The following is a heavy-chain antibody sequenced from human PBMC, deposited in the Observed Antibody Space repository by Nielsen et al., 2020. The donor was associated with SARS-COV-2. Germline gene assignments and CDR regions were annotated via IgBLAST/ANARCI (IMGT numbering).Heavy chain of an antibody. CDR2: INHSGST. CDR1: GGSFSGYS. D-gene: IGHD3-10*01. V-gene: IGHV4-34*01. J-gene: IGHJ5*02. Sequence: SETLSLTCAVYGGSFSGYSWSWIRQPPGKGLEWIGEINHSGSTNYNPSLKSRVTISVDTSKNQFSLKLSSVTAADTAMYYCARARRPSSMVRHRLNWFDPWGQGTLVTVSS. CDR3: ARARRPSSMVRHRLNWFDP.